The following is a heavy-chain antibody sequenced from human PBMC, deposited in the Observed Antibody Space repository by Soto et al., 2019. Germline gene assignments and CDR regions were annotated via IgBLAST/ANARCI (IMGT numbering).Heavy chain of an antibody. J-gene: IGHJ6*02. CDR1: GGSISSYY. CDR2: IYYSGST. CDR3: ARDWVVVTASYYYYYYGMDV. D-gene: IGHD2-21*02. Sequence: SETLSLTCTVPGGSISSYYWSWIRQPPGKGLEWIGYIYYSGSTNYNPSLKSRVTISVDTSKNQFSLKLSSVTAADTAVYYCARDWVVVTASYYYYYYGMDVWGQGTTVTVSS. V-gene: IGHV4-59*01.